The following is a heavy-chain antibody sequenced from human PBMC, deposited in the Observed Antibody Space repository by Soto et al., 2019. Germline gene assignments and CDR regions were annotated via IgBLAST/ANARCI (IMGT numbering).Heavy chain of an antibody. D-gene: IGHD3-22*01. CDR2: IYYSGST. J-gene: IGHJ4*02. Sequence: SETLSLTCTVPGGSISRYYWSWIRQPPGKGLEWIGYIYYSGSTNYNPSLKSRVTISVDTSKNQFSLKLSSVTAADTAVYYCARDPGSGYPLDYWGQGTLVTVSS. CDR1: GGSISRYY. V-gene: IGHV4-59*01. CDR3: ARDPGSGYPLDY.